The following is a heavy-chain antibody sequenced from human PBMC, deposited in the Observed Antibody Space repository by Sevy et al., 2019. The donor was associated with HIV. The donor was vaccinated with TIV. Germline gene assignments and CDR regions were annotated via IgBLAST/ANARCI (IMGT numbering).Heavy chain of an antibody. CDR3: AKVGKQLWSYFDF. J-gene: IGHJ4*02. CDR2: VSSDGTNT. CDR1: GFDFREYA. V-gene: IGHV3-30*18. Sequence: GESLKISCGASGFDFREYAMHWVRQAPGKGLEWVATVSSDGTNTYYVDSVKGRFTISRNSSQNTLFLHMNSLRVEDTAVYYCAKVGKQLWSYFDFWGQGTLVTVSS. D-gene: IGHD6-6*01.